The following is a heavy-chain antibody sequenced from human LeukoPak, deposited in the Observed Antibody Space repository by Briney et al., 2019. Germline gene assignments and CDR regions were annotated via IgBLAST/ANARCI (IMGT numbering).Heavy chain of an antibody. D-gene: IGHD3-22*01. CDR2: VKHDGSEK. Sequence: PEGSLRLSCAASGLTFSTYWMSWVRQAPGQGLEWVANVKHDGSEKYYVDSVKGRFTISRDNAKNSLYLQMNSLRDEDTAVYYCAAGGYDSSGYLWFDPWGQGTLVTVSS. J-gene: IGHJ5*02. V-gene: IGHV3-7*03. CDR3: AAGGYDSSGYLWFDP. CDR1: GLTFSTYW.